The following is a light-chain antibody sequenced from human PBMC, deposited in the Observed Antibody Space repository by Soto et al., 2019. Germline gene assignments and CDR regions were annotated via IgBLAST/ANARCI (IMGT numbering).Light chain of an antibody. J-gene: IGKJ4*01. V-gene: IGKV1D-16*01. Sequence: DIHMTQSPSSLSASVGDRVTITCRASQGISTWLAWYQHKPEKAPRLLISGASTLQSGAPSRFSGSGSGTEFTLTISSLQPEDFSTYYCQQYHDYPLTFGGGTKVDIK. CDR2: GAS. CDR3: QQYHDYPLT. CDR1: QGISTW.